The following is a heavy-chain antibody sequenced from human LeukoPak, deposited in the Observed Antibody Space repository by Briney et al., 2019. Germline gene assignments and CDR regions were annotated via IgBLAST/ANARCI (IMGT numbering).Heavy chain of an antibody. D-gene: IGHD3-10*01. CDR2: ISYDGSNK. CDR3: AEGGLLWFGELSGFDY. J-gene: IGHJ4*02. Sequence: GGSLRLSCAASGFTFSSYGMHWVRQAPGKGLEWVAVISYDGSNKYYADSVKGRFTISRDNSKNTLYLQMNSLRAEDTAVYYCAEGGLLWFGELSGFDYWGQGTLVTVSS. CDR1: GFTFSSYG. V-gene: IGHV3-30*18.